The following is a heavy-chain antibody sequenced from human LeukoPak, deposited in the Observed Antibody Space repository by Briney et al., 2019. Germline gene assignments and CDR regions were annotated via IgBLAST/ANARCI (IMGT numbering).Heavy chain of an antibody. V-gene: IGHV1-8*01. D-gene: IGHD1-1*01. J-gene: IGHJ4*02. Sequence: GASVKVSCKASGYTFTSYDINWVRQATGQGLEWMGWMNPNSGNTGYAQKFQGRGTMTRNTSISTAYMDLSSLRSEDTAVYYCARAVPTGYFDYWGQGTLVTVSS. CDR1: GYTFTSYD. CDR2: MNPNSGNT. CDR3: ARAVPTGYFDY.